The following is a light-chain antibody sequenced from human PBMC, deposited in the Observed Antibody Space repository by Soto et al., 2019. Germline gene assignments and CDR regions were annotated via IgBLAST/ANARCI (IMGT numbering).Light chain of an antibody. J-gene: IGKJ4*01. CDR3: QQCRNWPLT. V-gene: IGKV3-15*01. CDR1: QNVYNN. CDR2: DAS. Sequence: EIVMTQSPATLSVSPGEGATISCKASQNVYNNLAWYQQRPGQPPRLLIYDASTRATGISARFSGSGYGTEFTFTFSSLQSEDFAVYFCQQCRNWPLTFGGGTKVDIK.